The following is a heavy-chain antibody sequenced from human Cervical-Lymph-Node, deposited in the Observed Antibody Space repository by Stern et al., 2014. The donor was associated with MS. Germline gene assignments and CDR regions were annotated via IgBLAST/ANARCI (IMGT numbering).Heavy chain of an antibody. CDR3: ARDGGYSDSNGYYFDY. V-gene: IGHV4-4*02. Sequence: QLQLQESGPGLVRPSGTLSLTCDVSGDSVSSSNWWIWVRQPPGKGLVWIGEIYHTGRTNYNPSLKSRVTMSIDKSKNQFSLKLPSVTAADTAVYFCARDGGYSDSNGYYFDYWGQGTLVTVSS. CDR2: IYHTGRT. CDR1: GDSVSSSNW. J-gene: IGHJ4*02. D-gene: IGHD3-22*01.